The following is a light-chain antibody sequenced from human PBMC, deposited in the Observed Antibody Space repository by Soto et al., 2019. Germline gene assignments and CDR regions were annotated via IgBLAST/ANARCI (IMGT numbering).Light chain of an antibody. V-gene: IGLV2-14*01. J-gene: IGLJ2*01. Sequence: QSALTQPASVSGSPGQSITISCTGTSSDVGGYNYVSWYQHHPGNAPKLMIYEVSNRPSGVSSRFSGSKSGNTASLTISGLQAEDESDYYCASYTTSHVVFGGGTQLTVL. CDR3: ASYTTSHVV. CDR2: EVS. CDR1: SSDVGGYNY.